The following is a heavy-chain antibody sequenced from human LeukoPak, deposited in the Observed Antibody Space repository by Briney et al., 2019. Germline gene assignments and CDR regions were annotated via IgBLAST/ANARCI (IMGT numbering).Heavy chain of an antibody. CDR3: ATPGLLGYCSSAICAPPGY. V-gene: IGHV3-48*03. Sequence: PGGSLRLSCAASGFTFSSYEMKWVRQAPGKGLEWVSYISSSGRTVYYADSVKGRFTISRDNAKDSLYLQMNSLRAEDTAVYYCATPGLLGYCSSAICAPPGYWGQGTLVTVSS. D-gene: IGHD2-2*01. CDR2: ISSSGRTV. J-gene: IGHJ4*02. CDR1: GFTFSSYE.